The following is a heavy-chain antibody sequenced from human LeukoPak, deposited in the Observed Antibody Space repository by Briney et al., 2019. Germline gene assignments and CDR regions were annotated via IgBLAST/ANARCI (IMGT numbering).Heavy chain of an antibody. D-gene: IGHD6-13*01. CDR3: AKDFLPPRRVGSWYLDNWFDP. CDR2: ISYDGSNK. CDR1: GFTFSSYG. V-gene: IGHV3-30*18. Sequence: QTGGSLRLSCAASGFTFSSYGMHWVRQAPGKGLEWVAVISYDGSNKYYADSVKGRFTISRDNSKNTLYLQMNSLRAEDTAVYYCAKDFLPPRRVGSWYLDNWFDPWGQGTLVTVSS. J-gene: IGHJ5*02.